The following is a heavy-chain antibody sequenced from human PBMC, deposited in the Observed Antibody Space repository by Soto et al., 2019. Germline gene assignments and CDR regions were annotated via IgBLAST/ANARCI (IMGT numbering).Heavy chain of an antibody. CDR1: GGSVNSGTYY. D-gene: IGHD3-16*01. CDR2: IFYKGTT. V-gene: IGHV4-61*01. J-gene: IGHJ1*01. CDR3: ARSYTPMVAALGE. Sequence: QVQLQESGPGLVKPSETLSLTCTVSGGSVNSGTYYWNWIRQPPGKGLEWIGYIFYKGTTSYNPSLESRVTFSVDTSTNHFSLKLTSVTAADTAVYFCARSYTPMVAALGEWGQGTLVTVSS.